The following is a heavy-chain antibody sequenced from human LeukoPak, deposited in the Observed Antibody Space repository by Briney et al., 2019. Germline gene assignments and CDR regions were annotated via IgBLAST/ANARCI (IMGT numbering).Heavy chain of an antibody. D-gene: IGHD3-10*01. CDR2: ISHDGGND. CDR1: GSTFRNHA. V-gene: IGHV3-30*04. Sequence: GGSLRLSCAASGSTFRNHAVHWVRQAPGKGLEWVTVISHDGGNDYYRDSVKGRFTISRDNSKNTVLLQMNSLSPDDTAIYYCVGSPTYYYMDVWGKGTTVTVSS. CDR3: VGSPTYYYMDV. J-gene: IGHJ6*03.